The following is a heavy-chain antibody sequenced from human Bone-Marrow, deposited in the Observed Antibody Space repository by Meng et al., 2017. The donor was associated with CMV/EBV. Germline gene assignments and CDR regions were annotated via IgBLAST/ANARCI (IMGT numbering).Heavy chain of an antibody. Sequence: SETLSLTCTVSGDSISLYYWSWIRQPPGKGLEWIGYIYYSGSTNYNPSLKSRVTISVDTSKNQFSLKLSSVTAADTAVYYCAREYCGGDCYFGGWFDPWGQGTLVTVSS. D-gene: IGHD2-21*01. CDR2: IYYSGST. CDR3: AREYCGGDCYFGGWFDP. J-gene: IGHJ5*02. CDR1: GDSISLYY. V-gene: IGHV4-59*01.